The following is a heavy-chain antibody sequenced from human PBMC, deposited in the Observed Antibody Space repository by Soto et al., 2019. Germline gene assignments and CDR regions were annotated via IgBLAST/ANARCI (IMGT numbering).Heavy chain of an antibody. V-gene: IGHV1-18*04. CDR1: GYSFTANR. J-gene: IGHJ1*01. CDR3: ATEPNSGWNLPH. D-gene: IGHD6-19*01. CDR2: ISADNGWS. Sequence: ASVKVSCKASGYSFTANRISWVRQAPGQGLEWMGWISADNGWSGYHPKFQDRMTLTTXTXXSXXXLXLXSLTSDXTAVYYCATEPNSGWNLPHWGQGSLVTVSS.